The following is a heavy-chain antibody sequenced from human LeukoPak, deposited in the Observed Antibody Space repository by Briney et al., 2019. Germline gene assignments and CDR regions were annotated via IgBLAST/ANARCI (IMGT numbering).Heavy chain of an antibody. CDR1: GYTFTSYD. CDR2: MNPNSGNT. D-gene: IGHD1-26*01. CDR3: AREFIGPVWFDP. V-gene: IGHV1-8*01. Sequence: ASVKVSCKASGYTFTSYDINWVRQATGQGLEWMGWMNPNSGNTGYAQKFQGRVTMTRNTSISTAYMELSSLRSEDTAVYYCAREFIGPVWFDPWGQGTLVTVSS. J-gene: IGHJ5*02.